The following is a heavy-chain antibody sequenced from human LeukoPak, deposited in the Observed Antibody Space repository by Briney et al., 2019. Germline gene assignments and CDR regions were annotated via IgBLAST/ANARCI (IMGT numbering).Heavy chain of an antibody. CDR1: GFTFSSFW. CDR3: ARDSPGSSRFYHYYGLDV. CDR2: ISSDGSTT. Sequence: GGSLRLSCAASGFTFSSFWMHWVRQAPGKGLVWVSRISSDGSTTSYADSVKGRFTISRDNAKNSLYLQMNRLRAEDAAVYYCARDSPGSSRFYHYYGLDVWGQGTTVTVSS. J-gene: IGHJ6*02. V-gene: IGHV3-74*01. D-gene: IGHD6-6*01.